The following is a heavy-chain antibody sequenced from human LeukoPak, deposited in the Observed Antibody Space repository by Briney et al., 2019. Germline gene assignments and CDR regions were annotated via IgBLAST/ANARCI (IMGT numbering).Heavy chain of an antibody. V-gene: IGHV4-4*07. Sequence: SETLSLTCTVSGGSISSYYWSWIRQPAGKGLEWIGRIYTSGSTNYNPSLKSRVTMSVDTSKNQFSLKLSSVTAADTAVYYCARAFPTYYYDSSGYHFDYWGQGTLVTVSS. D-gene: IGHD3-22*01. CDR1: GGSISSYY. CDR3: ARAFPTYYYDSSGYHFDY. J-gene: IGHJ4*02. CDR2: IYTSGST.